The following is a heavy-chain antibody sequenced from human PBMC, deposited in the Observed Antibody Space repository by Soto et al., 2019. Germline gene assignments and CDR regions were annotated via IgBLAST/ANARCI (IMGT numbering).Heavy chain of an antibody. D-gene: IGHD2-21*01. J-gene: IGHJ6*02. CDR2: INPNNGGT. Sequence: GASVKVSCKSSGYTFTDYYIHWVRQAPGQGLEWMGWINPNNGGTKFAQNFQGWVILTSDTSINTVYMEMTRLRSDDTAVYFCVRGEAGYYYYCLDVWGQGTTVTVSS. CDR3: VRGEAGYYYYCLDV. CDR1: GYTFTDYY. V-gene: IGHV1-2*04.